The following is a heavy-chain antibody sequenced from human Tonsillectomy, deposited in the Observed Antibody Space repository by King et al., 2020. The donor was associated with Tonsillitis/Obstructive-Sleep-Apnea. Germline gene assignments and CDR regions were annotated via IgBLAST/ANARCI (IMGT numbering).Heavy chain of an antibody. CDR2: ITWNSGDI. V-gene: IGHV3-9*01. J-gene: IGHJ6*03. D-gene: IGHD3-3*01. Sequence: VQLVESGGALVQPGRSLRLSCAASGFTFDDYAMHWVRQAPGKGLEWVSGITWNSGDIGYADSVKGRFIISRENAKNSLYLQMNSLRAEDTALYYCTKDTGRFLTPYMDVWGKGTTVTVSS. CDR3: TKDTGRFLTPYMDV. CDR1: GFTFDDYA.